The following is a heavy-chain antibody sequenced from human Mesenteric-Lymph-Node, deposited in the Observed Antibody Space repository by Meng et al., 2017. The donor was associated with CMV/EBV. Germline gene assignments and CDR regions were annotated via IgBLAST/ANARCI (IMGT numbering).Heavy chain of an antibody. CDR1: GFAFSTYS. CDR2: ISAPGSSM. Sequence: GESLKISCTASGFAFSTYSLNWVRQGPGKGLEWVSYISAPGSSMFYADSVKGRFTISRDNAKNSLYLQMNSLRAEDTAVYYCARDMWGYSSSPHFDYWGQGTLVTVSS. V-gene: IGHV3-48*04. J-gene: IGHJ4*02. D-gene: IGHD6-13*01. CDR3: ARDMWGYSSSPHFDY.